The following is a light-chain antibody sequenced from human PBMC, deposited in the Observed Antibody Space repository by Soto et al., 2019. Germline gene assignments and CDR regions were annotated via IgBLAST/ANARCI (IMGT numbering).Light chain of an antibody. V-gene: IGLV2-11*01. CDR2: DVT. CDR3: CSYAGISNVL. J-gene: IGLJ3*02. CDR1: SDDIGHYNF. Sequence: QSALTQPRSVSGSPGQSVTISCTGTSDDIGHYNFVSWYQHHPGRAPKLMIYDVTKRPSGVPDRFSGSKSGNTASLSISGLQPDDEADYYCCSYAGISNVLFGGGTKLTVL.